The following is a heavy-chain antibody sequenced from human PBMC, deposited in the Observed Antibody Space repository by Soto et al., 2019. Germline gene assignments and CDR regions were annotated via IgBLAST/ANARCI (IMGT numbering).Heavy chain of an antibody. V-gene: IGHV5-51*01. Sequence: LGESLKISCKGSGYSFTSYWIGWVRQMPGKGLEWMGIIYPGDSDTRYSPSFQGQVTISADKSTSTAYLQWSSLKASDTAMYYCERHRVEELGVMDVWGQGTTVTSP. CDR3: ERHRVEELGVMDV. J-gene: IGHJ6*02. CDR2: IYPGDSDT. CDR1: GYSFTSYW. D-gene: IGHD3-10*01.